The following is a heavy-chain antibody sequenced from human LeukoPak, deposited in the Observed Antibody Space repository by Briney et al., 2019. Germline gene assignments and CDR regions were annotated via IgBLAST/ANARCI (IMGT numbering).Heavy chain of an antibody. CDR1: GFTFSTYG. CDR3: ARDLMGIAYRGAFYY. CDR2: IRYDGRNK. Sequence: GGSLRLSCAASGFTFSTYGMHWVRQAPGKGLEWVAFIRYDGRNKYYADSVKGRFTISRDNSKNTLCLQMNSLRAEDTAVYYCARDLMGIAYRGAFYYWGQGTLVTVSS. J-gene: IGHJ4*02. D-gene: IGHD6-13*01. V-gene: IGHV3-30*02.